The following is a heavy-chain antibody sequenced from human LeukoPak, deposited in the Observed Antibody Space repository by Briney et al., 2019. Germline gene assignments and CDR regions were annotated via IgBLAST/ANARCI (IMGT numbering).Heavy chain of an antibody. CDR1: GFTFSSYA. Sequence: GGSLRLPCAASGFTFSSYAMSWVRQAPGKGLEWVSAISGSGGSTYYADSVKGRFTISRDNSKNTLYLQMNSLRAEDTAVYYCAKALYYYDSSGYSPLVYWGQGTLVTVSS. D-gene: IGHD3-22*01. CDR2: ISGSGGST. CDR3: AKALYYYDSSGYSPLVY. J-gene: IGHJ4*02. V-gene: IGHV3-23*01.